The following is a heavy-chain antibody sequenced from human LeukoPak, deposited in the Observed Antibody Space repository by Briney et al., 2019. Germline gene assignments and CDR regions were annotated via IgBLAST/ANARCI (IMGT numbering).Heavy chain of an antibody. J-gene: IGHJ3*01. CDR2: IYYTGST. D-gene: IGHD2-15*01. CDR3: ASTGYCSGGSCYRGAFDL. Sequence: PSETLSLTCTVSGGSISSYYWSWIRQPPGKGLEWIGYIYYTGSTNYNPSLKSRVTISVDTSKNQFSLKLSSVTAADTAVYYCASTGYCSGGSCYRGAFDLWGQGTMVTVSS. V-gene: IGHV4-59*08. CDR1: GGSISSYY.